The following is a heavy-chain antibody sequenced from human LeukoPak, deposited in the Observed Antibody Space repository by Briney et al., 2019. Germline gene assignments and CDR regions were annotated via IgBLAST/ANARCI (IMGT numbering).Heavy chain of an antibody. D-gene: IGHD4-11*01. CDR1: TFTFDDYA. CDR2: IRSKAFGGTT. CDR3: TRAPYSNYGNFDY. V-gene: IGHV3-49*04. J-gene: IGHJ4*02. Sequence: PGGSLRLSCTASTFTFDDYAMSWVRQAPGKGLEWVGFIRSKAFGGTTEYAASVKGRFSISRDDSKSIAYLQMNSLKTEDTAVYYCTRAPYSNYGNFDYWGRGTLVSVSS.